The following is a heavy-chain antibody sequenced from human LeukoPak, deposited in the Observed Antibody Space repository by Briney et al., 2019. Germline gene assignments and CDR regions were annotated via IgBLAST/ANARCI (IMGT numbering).Heavy chain of an antibody. D-gene: IGHD3-10*01. J-gene: IGHJ3*02. CDR2: ISASASGT. CDR1: GFTFSSYA. Sequence: GGSLRLSCAASGFTFSSYAMSWVRQAPGKGLEWVSGISASASGTYYADSVKGRFTISRDNSKNTLYLQMNSLRAEDTAVYYCAKPHDYYGSGSPAFFDIWGQGTMVTVSS. V-gene: IGHV3-23*01. CDR3: AKPHDYYGSGSPAFFDI.